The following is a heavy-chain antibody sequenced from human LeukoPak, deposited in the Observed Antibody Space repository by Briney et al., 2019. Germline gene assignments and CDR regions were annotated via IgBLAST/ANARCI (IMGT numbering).Heavy chain of an antibody. J-gene: IGHJ6*02. CDR3: ARERGDSSGYYWGPRTYYYYGMDV. CDR2: IYTSGGT. D-gene: IGHD3-22*01. Sequence: SETLSLTCTVSGGSISSYYWSWIRQPAGKGLEWIGRIYTSGGTNYNPSLKSRVTMSVDTSKNQFSLKLSSVTAADTAVYYCARERGDSSGYYWGPRTYYYYGMDVWGQGTTVTVSS. V-gene: IGHV4-4*07. CDR1: GGSISSYY.